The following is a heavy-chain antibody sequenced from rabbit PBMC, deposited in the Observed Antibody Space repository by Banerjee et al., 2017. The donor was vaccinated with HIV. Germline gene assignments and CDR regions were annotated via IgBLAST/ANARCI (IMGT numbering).Heavy chain of an antibody. Sequence: QEQLEESGGDLVKPEGSLTLTCTASGFSFSSSYYMCWVRQAPGKGLEWIACIYVGSSGTIYYASWAKGRFTISKTSSTTVTLQMASLTAADTATYFCASDLIRASISYWTFDLWGPGTLVTVS. CDR2: IYVGSSGTI. CDR3: ASDLIRASISYWTFDL. CDR1: GFSFSSSYY. J-gene: IGHJ4*01. D-gene: IGHD8-1*01. V-gene: IGHV1S45*01.